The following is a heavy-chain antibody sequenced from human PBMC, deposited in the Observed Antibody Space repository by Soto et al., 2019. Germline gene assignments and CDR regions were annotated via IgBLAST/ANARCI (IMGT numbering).Heavy chain of an antibody. CDR1: GYTFTSYG. CDR2: ISAYNGNT. J-gene: IGHJ4*02. D-gene: IGHD5-12*01. CDR3: XXXXXVAPIDY. V-gene: IGHV1-18*01. Sequence: QVQLVQSGAEVKKPGASVKVSCKASGYTFTSYGISWVRQAPGQGLEWMGWISAYNGNTKYAQKLQGRVTMTTDTXXXXXXXXXXXXXXXXXXVXXXXXXXXVAPIDYWGQGTLVTVSS.